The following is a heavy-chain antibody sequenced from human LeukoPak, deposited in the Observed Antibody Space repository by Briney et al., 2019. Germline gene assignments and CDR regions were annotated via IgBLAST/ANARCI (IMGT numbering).Heavy chain of an antibody. CDR3: ARDLDTYGYLDY. V-gene: IGHV3-20*04. CDR1: GFTFDDYG. CDR2: INWNGGST. Sequence: GGSLRLSCAASGFTFDDYGMSWVRQAPGKGLEWVSGINWNGGSTGYADSVKGRFTISRDNAKNSLYLQMDSLRAEDTAVYYCARDLDTYGYLDYWGQGALVTVSS. J-gene: IGHJ4*02. D-gene: IGHD5-18*01.